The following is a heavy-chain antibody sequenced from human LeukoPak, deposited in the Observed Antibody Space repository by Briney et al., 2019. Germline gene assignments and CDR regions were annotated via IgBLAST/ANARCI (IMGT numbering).Heavy chain of an antibody. D-gene: IGHD1-26*01. CDR2: IYIRGSI. CDR1: GASISSYY. CDR3: AKDWELGS. Sequence: SETLSLICSVSGASISSYYWNWIRQPPGKGLEWIGNIYIRGSINYNPSLESRVTISLDTSEDQFSLKLTSVTAADTAFYYCAKDWELGSWGQGTLVTVSS. J-gene: IGHJ5*02. V-gene: IGHV4-59*01.